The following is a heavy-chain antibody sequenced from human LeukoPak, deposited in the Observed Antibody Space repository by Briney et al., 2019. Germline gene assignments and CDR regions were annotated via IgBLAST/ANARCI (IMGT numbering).Heavy chain of an antibody. CDR1: GFTFSSYS. CDR3: ARDITYLSKNWFDP. V-gene: IGHV3-21*01. D-gene: IGHD2/OR15-2a*01. J-gene: IGHJ5*02. CDR2: ISDSSSYI. Sequence: GGSLRLSCAASGFTFSSYSMNWVRQAPGKGLEWVSYISDSSSYIYYADSVKGRFTISRDNAKNSLYLQMNSLRAEDTAVYYCARDITYLSKNWFDPLGQGTLVTVSS.